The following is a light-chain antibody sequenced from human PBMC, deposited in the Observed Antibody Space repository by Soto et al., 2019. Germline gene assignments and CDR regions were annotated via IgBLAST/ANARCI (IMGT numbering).Light chain of an antibody. CDR2: AAS. Sequence: AIQMTQAPSSLSASVGDRGTLTCRASQDIRNDLGWYQQKPGMAPRFLIYAASNLQSGVPSRFSGSGSGTDFTLTISSLQPEDFATYYCVQHYNYPPTFGQGTKVEVK. V-gene: IGKV1-6*01. CDR3: VQHYNYPPT. CDR1: QDIRND. J-gene: IGKJ1*01.